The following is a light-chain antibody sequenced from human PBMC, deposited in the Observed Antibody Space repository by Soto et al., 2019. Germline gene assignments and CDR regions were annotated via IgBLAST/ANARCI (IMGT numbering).Light chain of an antibody. Sequence: VMTQSPATLSVSPGERATLSCRASQSVSSNLGWYQKKPGQAPSLLIYGASTRATGIPARFSGSGSGTGFTLTISNLQSEDFAVYHCQQYNTWPLTFGGGTKVEIK. CDR3: QQYNTWPLT. V-gene: IGKV3-15*01. J-gene: IGKJ4*01. CDR1: QSVSSN. CDR2: GAS.